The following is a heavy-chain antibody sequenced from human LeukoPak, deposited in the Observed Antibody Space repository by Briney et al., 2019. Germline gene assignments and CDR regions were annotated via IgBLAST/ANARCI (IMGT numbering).Heavy chain of an antibody. D-gene: IGHD2-15*01. Sequence: GGSLRLSCAASGFTFSSYEMNWVRQAPGRGLEWVSYISSSGTTIYYADFVKDRFTISRDNDKNSLYLQMNSLRAEDTAVYYCARVGVVVAATGNLWFDPWGQGTLVTVSS. V-gene: IGHV3-48*03. CDR3: ARVGVVVAATGNLWFDP. CDR1: GFTFSSYE. J-gene: IGHJ5*02. CDR2: ISSSGTTI.